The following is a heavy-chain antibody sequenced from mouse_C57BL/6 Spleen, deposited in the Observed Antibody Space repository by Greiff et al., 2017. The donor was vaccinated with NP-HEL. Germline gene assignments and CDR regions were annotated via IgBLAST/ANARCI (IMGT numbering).Heavy chain of an antibody. CDR2: IYPGSGNT. V-gene: IGHV1-76*01. D-gene: IGHD1-1*01. CDR3: ARSGAPLLRYDFDY. J-gene: IGHJ2*01. Sequence: QVQLQQSGAELVRPGASVKLSCKASGYTFTDYYINWVKQRPGQGLEWIARIYPGSGNTYYNEKFKGKATLTAEKSSSTAYMQLSSLTSEDSAVYFCARSGAPLLRYDFDYWGQGTTLTVSS. CDR1: GYTFTDYY.